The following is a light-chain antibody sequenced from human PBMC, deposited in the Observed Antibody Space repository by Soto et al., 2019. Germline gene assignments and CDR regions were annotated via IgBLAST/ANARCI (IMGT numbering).Light chain of an antibody. Sequence: DIQMTQSPSTLSASVGDRVTITCRASQSISNSLAWYQQKPGKVPKLLIYWTSSLETGVPSRFSGSGSGTEFTLTISSLQPDDFASYYCQQYNNYSWTFGQGTKVEIK. J-gene: IGKJ1*01. CDR3: QQYNNYSWT. CDR1: QSISNS. V-gene: IGKV1-5*03. CDR2: WTS.